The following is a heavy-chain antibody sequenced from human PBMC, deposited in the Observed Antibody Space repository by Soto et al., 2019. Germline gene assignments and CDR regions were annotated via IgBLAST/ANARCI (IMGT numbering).Heavy chain of an antibody. CDR3: ARDGYCSSTSCYPLY. V-gene: IGHV1-3*01. D-gene: IGHD2-2*03. J-gene: IGHJ4*02. Sequence: QVQLVQSGAEVKKPGASVKVSCKASGYTFTSYAMHWVRQAPGQRLEWMGWINAGNGNTKYSQKFQGRVTITRDTSASTAYMELSSLRSEDTAVYYCARDGYCSSTSCYPLYWGQGTLVTASS. CDR2: INAGNGNT. CDR1: GYTFTSYA.